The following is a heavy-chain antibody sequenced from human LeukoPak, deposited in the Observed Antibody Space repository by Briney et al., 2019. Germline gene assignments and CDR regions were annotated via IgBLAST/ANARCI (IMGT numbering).Heavy chain of an antibody. CDR2: ISSSSSTI. J-gene: IGHJ4*02. V-gene: IGHV3-48*04. CDR3: ARDRSNWAGEFDY. CDR1: GFTFSSYS. Sequence: GGSLRLSCAASGFTFSSYSMNWVRQAPGKGLEWVSYISSSSSTINYADSVKGRFTISRDNAKNSLYLQMNSLRAEDTAVYYCARDRSNWAGEFDYWGQGTLVTVSS. D-gene: IGHD7-27*01.